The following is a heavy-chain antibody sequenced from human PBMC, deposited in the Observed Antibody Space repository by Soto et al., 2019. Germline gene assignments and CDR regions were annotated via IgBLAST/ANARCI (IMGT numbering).Heavy chain of an antibody. J-gene: IGHJ3*02. V-gene: IGHV3-23*01. CDR2: ISGSGGST. D-gene: IGHD4-17*01. CDR3: AKDKPVPPYSMFYGDSNDAFDI. Sequence: GGSLRLSCAASGFTFSSYAMSWVRQAPGKGLEWVSAISGSGGSTYYADPVKGRFTISRDNSKNTLYLQMNSLRAEDTAVYYCAKDKPVPPYSMFYGDSNDAFDIWGQGTMVTVSS. CDR1: GFTFSSYA.